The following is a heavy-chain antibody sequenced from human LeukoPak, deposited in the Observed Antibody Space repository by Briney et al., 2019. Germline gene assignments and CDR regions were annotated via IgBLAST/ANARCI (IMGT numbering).Heavy chain of an antibody. CDR2: IYWDDDK. D-gene: IGHD6-13*01. CDR1: WFSLSTSGVC. CDR3: AHSFGSSSSWSGVWFDP. Sequence: SGPTLVKPTQTLTLTCTFSWFSLSTSGVCVGWIRQLPGKALEWLALIYWDDDKRYSPSLKSRLTITKDTSKNQVVLTMTNMDPVDTATYYCAHSFGSSSSWSGVWFDPWGQGTLVTVSS. V-gene: IGHV2-5*02. J-gene: IGHJ5*02.